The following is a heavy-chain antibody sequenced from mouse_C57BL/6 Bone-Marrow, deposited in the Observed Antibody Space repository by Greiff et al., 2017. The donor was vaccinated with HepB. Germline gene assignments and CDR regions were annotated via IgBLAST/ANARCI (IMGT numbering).Heavy chain of an antibody. Sequence: VQLQQPGAELVKPGASVKMSCKASGYTFTSYWITWVKQRPGQGLEWIGDIYPGSGSTNYNEKFKSKATLTVDTSSSTAYMQLSSLTSEDSAVYYCARLDYYGSSYPSWFAYWGQGTLVTVSA. CDR1: GYTFTSYW. CDR2: IYPGSGST. J-gene: IGHJ3*01. CDR3: ARLDYYGSSYPSWFAY. D-gene: IGHD1-1*01. V-gene: IGHV1-55*01.